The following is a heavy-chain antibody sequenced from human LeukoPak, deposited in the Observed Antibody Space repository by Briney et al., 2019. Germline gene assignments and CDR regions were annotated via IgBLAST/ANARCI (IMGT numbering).Heavy chain of an antibody. Sequence: SETLSLNCTVSGGSISSYYWSWIRQPPGKGLVWIGYIYYSGSTNYNPSLKSRVTISVDTSKNQFSLKLSSVTAADTAVYYCASQIRGAFDIWGQGTMVTVSS. CDR1: GGSISSYY. J-gene: IGHJ3*02. CDR2: IYYSGST. D-gene: IGHD3-3*01. V-gene: IGHV4-59*08. CDR3: ASQIRGAFDI.